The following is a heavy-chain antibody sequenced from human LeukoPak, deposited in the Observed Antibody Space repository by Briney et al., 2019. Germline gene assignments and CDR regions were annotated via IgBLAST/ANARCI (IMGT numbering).Heavy chain of an antibody. V-gene: IGHV4-34*01. CDR2: INHSGST. J-gene: IGHJ4*02. D-gene: IGHD2-15*01. CDR3: ARGMLRGRKAGYCSGGSCYSFADY. Sequence: TSETLSLTCAVYGGSFRGYYWSWLRQPPGKGLEWIGEINHSGSTNYNPSLKSRVTISVDTSKNQFSLKLSSVTAADTAVYYCARGMLRGRKAGYCSGGSCYSFADYWGQGTLVTVSS. CDR1: GGSFRGYY.